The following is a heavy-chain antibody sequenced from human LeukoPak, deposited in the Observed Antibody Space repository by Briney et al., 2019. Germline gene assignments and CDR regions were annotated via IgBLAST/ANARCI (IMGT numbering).Heavy chain of an antibody. J-gene: IGHJ6*02. V-gene: IGHV3-21*01. CDR2: ISPWSDYI. Sequence: GGSLRLSCAASGFTFSSYNMNWVRQAPGKGLEWVSSISPWSDYIYYVDSVKGRFTISRDYAKNSLYLQMNSLRAEDTAVYYCARGGRTTWHGMDVWGQGTTVTVSS. CDR1: GFTFSSYN. D-gene: IGHD4-17*01. CDR3: ARGGRTTWHGMDV.